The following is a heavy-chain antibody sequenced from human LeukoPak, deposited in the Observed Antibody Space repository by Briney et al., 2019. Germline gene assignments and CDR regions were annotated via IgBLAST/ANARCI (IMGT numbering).Heavy chain of an antibody. V-gene: IGHV3-48*03. CDR2: ISSSGSTI. D-gene: IGHD3-10*02. CDR1: AFTFSSYE. Sequence: PGGSLRLSCTVSAFTFSSYEMYWVRQAPGKGLEWVSYISSSGSTIYYADSVKGRFTISRDNAKNSLYLQMNSLRAEDTAVYYCAELGITMIGGVWGKGTTVTISS. J-gene: IGHJ6*04. CDR3: AELGITMIGGV.